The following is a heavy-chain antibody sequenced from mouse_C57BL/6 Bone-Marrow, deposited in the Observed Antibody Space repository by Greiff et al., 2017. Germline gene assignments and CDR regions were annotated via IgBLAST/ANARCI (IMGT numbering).Heavy chain of an antibody. D-gene: IGHD1-1*01. CDR2: ISGGGGNT. CDR3: ARHTTPGIRRGYYAMDY. J-gene: IGHJ4*01. Sequence: EVMLVESGGGLVKPGGSLKLSCAASGFTFSSYTMSWVRQTPEKRLEWVATISGGGGNTYYPDSVKGRFTISRDNAKNTLYLQMSSLRSEDTALYYCARHTTPGIRRGYYAMDYWGQGTSVTVSS. CDR1: GFTFSSYT. V-gene: IGHV5-9*01.